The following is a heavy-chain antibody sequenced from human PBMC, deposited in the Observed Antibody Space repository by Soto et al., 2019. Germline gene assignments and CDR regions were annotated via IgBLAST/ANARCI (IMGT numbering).Heavy chain of an antibody. V-gene: IGHV4-39*01. CDR1: GGSISSSSFY. J-gene: IGHJ3*02. Sequence: SETLSLTCSASGGSISSSSFYWGWVRQPPGKGLEWIASIYSSGYTYYNPSLKSRVTISIDTSKNQFSLKLSSVTAADTAVFYCARHTLIVGRLHGFDMWGQGTMVTVSS. CDR2: IYSSGYT. D-gene: IGHD3-22*01. CDR3: ARHTLIVGRLHGFDM.